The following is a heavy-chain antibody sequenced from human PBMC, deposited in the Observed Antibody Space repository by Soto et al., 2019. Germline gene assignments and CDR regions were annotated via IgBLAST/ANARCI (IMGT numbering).Heavy chain of an antibody. CDR2: SHQSGNT. CDR3: ATRDSGRLY. D-gene: IGHD6-13*01. CDR1: GVSISSQDW. J-gene: IGHJ4*02. Sequence: QVQLQESGPGLEKPSGTLSLSCAVSGVSISSQDWWTWVRQPPGKGLEWIGESHQSGNTNYNSSLESRVTISLDKSKNQLSLQLSSVTVADTAVYYCATRDSGRLYWGQGTMVTVSS. V-gene: IGHV4-4*02.